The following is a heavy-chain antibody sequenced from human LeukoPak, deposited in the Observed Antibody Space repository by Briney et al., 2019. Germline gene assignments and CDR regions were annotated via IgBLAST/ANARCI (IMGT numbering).Heavy chain of an antibody. CDR3: AKRYYYASGSYYQEYYFDY. D-gene: IGHD3-10*01. CDR1: GFTFGSYG. J-gene: IGHJ4*02. V-gene: IGHV3-30*18. CDR2: ISYDGSNK. Sequence: AGGSLRLSCAASGFTFGSYGMHWVRQAPGKGLEWVAVISYDGSNKYYADSVKGRFTISRDNSENTLYLQMNSLRAEDTAVYYCAKRYYYASGSYYQEYYFDYWGQGTLVTVSS.